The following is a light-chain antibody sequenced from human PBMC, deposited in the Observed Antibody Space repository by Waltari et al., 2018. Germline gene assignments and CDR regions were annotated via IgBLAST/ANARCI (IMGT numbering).Light chain of an antibody. Sequence: ENVLTQSLGTLSLFPGEKATLSCRASQSVSNNYLALYQQKPGQAPRLLIYGASTRATGIPARFSGSGSGTDFTLAISRLEPEDFAVYYCQQYGGSPWTFGRGTKVEIK. CDR3: QQYGGSPWT. J-gene: IGKJ1*01. CDR2: GAS. V-gene: IGKV3-20*01. CDR1: QSVSNNY.